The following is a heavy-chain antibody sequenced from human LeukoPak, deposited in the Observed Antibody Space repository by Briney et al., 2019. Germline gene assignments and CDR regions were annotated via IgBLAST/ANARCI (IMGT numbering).Heavy chain of an antibody. Sequence: ASVKVSCKASGYTFTGYFMHWVRQAPGQWLDWMGWINPNTGGTKYAQKFQGRVTMTRDTSIGTAYMELSTVTSDDTAVYFCARVHATGYFSLDLGYWGQGTLVTVSS. V-gene: IGHV1-2*02. CDR2: INPNTGGT. CDR3: ARVHATGYFSLDLGY. D-gene: IGHD3-9*01. CDR1: GYTFTGYF. J-gene: IGHJ4*02.